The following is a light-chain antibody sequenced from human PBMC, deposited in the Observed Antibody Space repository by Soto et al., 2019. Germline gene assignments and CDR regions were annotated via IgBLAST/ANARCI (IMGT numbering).Light chain of an antibody. V-gene: IGLV2-23*01. Sequence: QSVLTQPASVSGSPVQSITTSCTGTSSDVGSHNLVSWYQQFPGKAPKLIILEASKRPSGVSNRFSGSKSGSTASLTISGLQAEDEDDYYCCSNAAGSTYVFGSGTKVTVL. J-gene: IGLJ1*01. CDR1: SSDVGSHNL. CDR3: CSNAAGSTYV. CDR2: EAS.